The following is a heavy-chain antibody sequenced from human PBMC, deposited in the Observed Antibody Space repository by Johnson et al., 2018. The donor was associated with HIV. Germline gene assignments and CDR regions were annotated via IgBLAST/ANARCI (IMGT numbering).Heavy chain of an antibody. CDR3: AKGQVARGPLDI. CDR1: GFTFSKYG. D-gene: IGHD2-15*01. Sequence: QVQLVESGGGVVQPGRSLRLSCEASGFTFSKYGMHWVRQAPGKGLEWVAVIWYDGSNEYYADSVKGRFTISRDNSKNTLYLQMTSLRADDTAVYYCAKGQVARGPLDIWGQGTMVTVSS. J-gene: IGHJ3*02. V-gene: IGHV3-33*06. CDR2: IWYDGSNE.